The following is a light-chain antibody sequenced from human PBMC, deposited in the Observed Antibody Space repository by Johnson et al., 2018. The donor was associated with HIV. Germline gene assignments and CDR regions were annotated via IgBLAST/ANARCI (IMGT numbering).Light chain of an antibody. Sequence: QSVLTQPPSVSAAPGQKVTISCSGSSSNIGNKYVSWYRHLPGTAPKLLIYDNDKRPSGIPDRFSASKSGSSATLGITGLQTGDAADYYCATWDSSLSAYVFGPGTKVTVL. V-gene: IGLV1-51*01. CDR2: DND. CDR3: ATWDSSLSAYV. J-gene: IGLJ1*01. CDR1: SSNIGNKY.